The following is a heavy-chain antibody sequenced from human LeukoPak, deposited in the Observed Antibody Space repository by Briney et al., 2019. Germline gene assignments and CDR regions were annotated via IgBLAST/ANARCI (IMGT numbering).Heavy chain of an antibody. V-gene: IGHV4-39*01. CDR2: IFYSGKT. Sequence: SDTLSLTCTLSGRSISRSNYYWGWIRQPPGKGLEWIGSIFYSGKTHYNPSVRSRVSICVDTSKNQFSLKVTAVTAADTSLYYCSRQKRRAKYTEVATPREFDYWGQGALVTVSS. J-gene: IGHJ4*02. D-gene: IGHD2-15*01. CDR1: GRSISRSNYY. CDR3: SRQKRRAKYTEVATPREFDY.